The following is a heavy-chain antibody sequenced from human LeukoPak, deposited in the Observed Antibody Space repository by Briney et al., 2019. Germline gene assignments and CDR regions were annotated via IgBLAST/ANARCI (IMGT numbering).Heavy chain of an antibody. V-gene: IGHV4-34*01. CDR1: GGSFSGYY. J-gene: IGHJ3*02. CDR2: INHSGST. CDR3: ARRKEGPGAFDI. Sequence: SETLSLTCAVYGGSFSGYYWSWIRQPPGKGLEWIGEINHSGSTNYNPSLKSRVTISVDTSKNQFSLKLSSVTAADTAVYYCARRKEGPGAFDIWGQGTMVTVSS.